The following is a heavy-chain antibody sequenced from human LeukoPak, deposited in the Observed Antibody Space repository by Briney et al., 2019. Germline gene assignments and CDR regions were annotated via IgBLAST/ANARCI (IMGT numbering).Heavy chain of an antibody. J-gene: IGHJ4*02. V-gene: IGHV3-23*01. CDR2: ISGSGGST. Sequence: GGSLRLSCAASGFTFSSYAMSWVRQARGKGLEWVSAISGSGGSTYYADSVKGRFTISRDNSKNTLYLQMNSLRAEDTAVYYCAKLFGVVIIPDYFDYWGQGTLVTVSS. CDR1: GFTFSSYA. CDR3: AKLFGVVIIPDYFDY. D-gene: IGHD3-3*01.